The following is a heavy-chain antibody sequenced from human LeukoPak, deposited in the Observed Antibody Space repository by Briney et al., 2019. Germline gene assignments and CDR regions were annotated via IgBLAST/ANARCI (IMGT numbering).Heavy chain of an antibody. V-gene: IGHV4-59*01. J-gene: IGHJ4*02. CDR2: IYYSGST. CDR1: GGSISSYY. CDR3: ARGGRGAAAGFDY. Sequence: PSETLSLTCTVSGGSISSYYWSWIRQPPGKGLEWIGYIYYSGSTNYNPSLKSRVTISVDTSKNQSSLKLSSVTAADTAVYYCARGGRGAAAGFDYWGQGTLVTVSS. D-gene: IGHD6-13*01.